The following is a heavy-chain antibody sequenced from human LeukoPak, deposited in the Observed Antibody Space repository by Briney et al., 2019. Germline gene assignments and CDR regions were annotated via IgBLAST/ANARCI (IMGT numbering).Heavy chain of an antibody. CDR3: AKGEGGITGTRDAFDI. D-gene: IGHD1-7*01. Sequence: GGSLRLSCAASGFTFSSYAMSWVRQAPGKGLEWVSAISGSGGSTYYADSVKGRFTISRDNSKNTLYLQMNSLRAEDTAVYYCAKGEGGITGTRDAFDIWGQGTMVTVSS. J-gene: IGHJ3*02. CDR2: ISGSGGST. V-gene: IGHV3-23*01. CDR1: GFTFSSYA.